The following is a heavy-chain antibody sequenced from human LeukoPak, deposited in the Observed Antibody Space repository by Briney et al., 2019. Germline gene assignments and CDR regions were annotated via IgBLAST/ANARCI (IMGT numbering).Heavy chain of an antibody. CDR3: ARWVVGQRPKNTNYMDV. J-gene: IGHJ6*03. V-gene: IGHV3-20*04. Sequence: GSLRLSCAASGFTFDDYGMSWVRQAPGKGLEWVSGINWNGGIRGYADSVKGRFTISRDNAKNSLYLQMNSLRAEDTALYYCARWVVGQRPKNTNYMDVWGKGTTVTVSS. CDR1: GFTFDDYG. D-gene: IGHD6-25*01. CDR2: INWNGGIR.